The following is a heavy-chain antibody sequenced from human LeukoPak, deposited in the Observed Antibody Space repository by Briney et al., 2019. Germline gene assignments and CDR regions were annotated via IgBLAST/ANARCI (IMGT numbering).Heavy chain of an antibody. CDR3: ARALPFGGYYDY. J-gene: IGHJ4*02. V-gene: IGHV3-64*04. D-gene: IGHD3-22*01. CDR2: ISSNGGST. Sequence: PGGSLRLSCSASGFTFSSYAMHWVRQAPGKGLEYVSAISSNGGSTYYGDSVKGRFTISRDNSKNALYLEMNSLRAEDTAVYYCARALPFGGYYDYWGQGILVTVSS. CDR1: GFTFSSYA.